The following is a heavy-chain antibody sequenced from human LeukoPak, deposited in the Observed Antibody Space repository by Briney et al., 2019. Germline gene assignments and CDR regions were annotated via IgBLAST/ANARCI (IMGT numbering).Heavy chain of an antibody. J-gene: IGHJ6*02. D-gene: IGHD2-2*01. CDR1: GGSISSSSYF. Sequence: PSETLSLTCTVSGGSISSSSYFWGWLRPPPGKGLEWIGSIYYSGSTYYNPSLKSRVTISVDTSKNQFSLKLSSVTAADTAVYYCARRPVPAAIDYYYGMDVWGQGTTVTVSS. CDR3: ARRPVPAAIDYYYGMDV. V-gene: IGHV4-39*01. CDR2: IYYSGST.